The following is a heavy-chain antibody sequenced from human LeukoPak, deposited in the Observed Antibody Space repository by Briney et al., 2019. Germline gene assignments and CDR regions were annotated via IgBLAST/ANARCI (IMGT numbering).Heavy chain of an antibody. CDR3: ARASYDSSGYYYFDY. V-gene: IGHV4-4*07. Sequence: SETLSLTCTVSDASLSSYYWSWIRQPAGKGLEWIGRIYISGSTNYNPSLKSRVTMSVGTSKTQFSLKLSSVTAADTAVYYCARASYDSSGYYYFDYWGQGTLVTVSS. CDR1: DASLSSYY. CDR2: IYISGST. J-gene: IGHJ4*02. D-gene: IGHD3-22*01.